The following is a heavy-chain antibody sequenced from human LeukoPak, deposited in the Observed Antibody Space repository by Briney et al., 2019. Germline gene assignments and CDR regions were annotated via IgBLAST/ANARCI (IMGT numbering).Heavy chain of an antibody. Sequence: GESLKISCQGSGYTFTSYWLGWVRHMPGKGLEWMGIVSPDDSDTRYSPSFQGQVSISADKSTSTAYSEWSSLKASDSAMYYCAGLGSSWQFDYWGQGNLVTVSS. CDR2: VSPDDSDT. CDR3: AGLGSSWQFDY. D-gene: IGHD6-13*01. V-gene: IGHV5-51*01. CDR1: GYTFTSYW. J-gene: IGHJ4*02.